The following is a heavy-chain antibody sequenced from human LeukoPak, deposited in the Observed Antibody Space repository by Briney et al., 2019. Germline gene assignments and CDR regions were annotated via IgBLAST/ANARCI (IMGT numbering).Heavy chain of an antibody. CDR2: IRSKANSYAT. Sequence: PGGSLRLSCAASGFTLSDHYMDWVRQASGEGPEWVGRIRSKANSYATAYAASVKGRFTISRDDSKNTAYLQMNSLKTEDTAVYYCAGPYDGTGYAFDYWGRGTLVTVSS. CDR3: AGPYDGTGYAFDY. CDR1: GFTLSDHY. J-gene: IGHJ4*02. V-gene: IGHV3-73*01. D-gene: IGHD3-22*01.